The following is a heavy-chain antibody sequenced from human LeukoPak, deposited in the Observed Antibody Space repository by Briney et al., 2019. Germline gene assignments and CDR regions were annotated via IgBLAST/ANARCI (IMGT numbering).Heavy chain of an antibody. CDR3: AREWELERRPGWFDP. CDR2: IYYSGST. J-gene: IGHJ5*02. CDR1: GGSISSYY. Sequence: SETLSLTCTVSGGSISSYYWSWIRQPPGKGLEWIGYIYYSGSTNYNPSLKSRVTISVDTSKNQFSLKLSSVTAADTAVYYCAREWELERRPGWFDPWGQGTLVTVSS. D-gene: IGHD1-1*01. V-gene: IGHV4-59*01.